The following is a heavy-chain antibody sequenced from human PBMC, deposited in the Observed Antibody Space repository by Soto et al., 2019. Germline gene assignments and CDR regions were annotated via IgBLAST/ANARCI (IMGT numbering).Heavy chain of an antibody. V-gene: IGHV1-69*01. CDR2: LIPIFGTA. J-gene: IGHJ5*02. Sequence: QVQLVQSGAEVKKPGSSVKVSCKASGGTFSSYAISWVRQAPGQGLEWMGGLIPIFGTANYAQKFQGRVTITADESTSTAYMELSSLRSEDTAVYYCERCGVTMVRGVIGTNWFDPWGQGTLVTVSS. D-gene: IGHD3-10*01. CDR1: GGTFSSYA. CDR3: ERCGVTMVRGVIGTNWFDP.